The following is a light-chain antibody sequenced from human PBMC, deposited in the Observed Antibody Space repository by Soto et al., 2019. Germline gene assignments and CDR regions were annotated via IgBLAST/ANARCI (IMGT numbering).Light chain of an antibody. CDR2: AAS. CDR3: LQDHDDSWT. V-gene: IGKV1-5*01. J-gene: IGKJ1*01. Sequence: DIQITQSPSTLSASVGDRVTITCRASQSISSWLAWYQQKPGKAPTLLIYAASNLQSGVPSRFRGSRSGTEFTLTVSSLQPEDFATYYCLQDHDDSWTFGQGTKVDIK. CDR1: QSISSW.